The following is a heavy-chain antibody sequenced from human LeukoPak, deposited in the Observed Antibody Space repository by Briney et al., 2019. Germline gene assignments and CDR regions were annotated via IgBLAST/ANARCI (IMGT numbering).Heavy chain of an antibody. Sequence: GGSLRLSCSASGFTFSSYAMHWVRQAPGKGLEYVSAISSNGGSTYYADSVKGRFTISRDNSKNTLYLQMGSLRTEDMAVYYCARGYDTSGYYFGYWGLGTLVTVSS. J-gene: IGHJ4*02. CDR2: ISSNGGST. CDR3: ARGYDTSGYYFGY. V-gene: IGHV3-64*02. CDR1: GFTFSSYA. D-gene: IGHD3-22*01.